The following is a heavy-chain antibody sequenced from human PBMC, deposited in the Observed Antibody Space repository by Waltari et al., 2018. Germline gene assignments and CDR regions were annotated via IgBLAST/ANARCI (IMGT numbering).Heavy chain of an antibody. V-gene: IGHV4-39*01. Sequence: QLQLQESGPGLVKPSETLSLTCTVSGGSISSSSYYWGWIRQPPGKGLEWIGSMYYSGNTYHHQSLKSRVTISVDTPKNQFSLNLSSVTAADTAVYYCARRGDRYCSSTSCYYYMDVWGKGTTVTVSS. CDR1: GGSISSSSYY. J-gene: IGHJ6*03. CDR3: ARRGDRYCSSTSCYYYMDV. CDR2: MYYSGNT. D-gene: IGHD2-2*01.